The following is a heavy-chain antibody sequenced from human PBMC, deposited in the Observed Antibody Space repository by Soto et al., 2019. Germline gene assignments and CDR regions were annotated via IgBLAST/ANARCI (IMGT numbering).Heavy chain of an antibody. CDR3: ARGGAARPYYYYYGMDV. CDR1: GYSFTSYW. J-gene: IGHJ6*02. V-gene: IGHV5-51*01. Sequence: GESLKISCKGSGYSFTSYWIGWVRQMPGKGLEWMGIIYPGDSDTRYSPSFQGQVTISADKSISTAYLQWSSLKASDTAVYYCARGGAARPYYYYYGMDVWGQGTTVTVSS. CDR2: IYPGDSDT. D-gene: IGHD6-6*01.